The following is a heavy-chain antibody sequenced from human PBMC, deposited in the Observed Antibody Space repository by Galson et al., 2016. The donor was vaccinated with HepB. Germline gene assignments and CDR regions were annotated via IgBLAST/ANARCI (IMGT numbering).Heavy chain of an antibody. V-gene: IGHV3-30*04. J-gene: IGHJ2*01. CDR2: ISFGGSNK. Sequence: SLRLSCAASGFPFSTYAMSWVRQAPGKGLEWVAVISFGGSNKHYADSVKGRFTISRVNSMNTVYLQMNSLRGDDTAVYYCARARFRDWYFDRWGRGTLVTVSS. CDR1: GFPFSTYA. CDR3: ARARFRDWYFDR.